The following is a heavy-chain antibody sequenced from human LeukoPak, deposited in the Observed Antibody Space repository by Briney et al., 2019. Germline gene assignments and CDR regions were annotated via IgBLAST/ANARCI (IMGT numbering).Heavy chain of an antibody. CDR2: ISSSSYI. Sequence: GGSLRLSCAASGFTFSNAWMNWVRQAPGKGLEWVSSISSSSYIYYADSVKGRLTISRDNAKNSLYLQMNSLRAEDTAVYYCARDDNYYDSSGIPDYWGQGTLVTVSS. D-gene: IGHD3-22*01. J-gene: IGHJ4*02. CDR3: ARDDNYYDSSGIPDY. V-gene: IGHV3-69-1*01. CDR1: GFTFSNAW.